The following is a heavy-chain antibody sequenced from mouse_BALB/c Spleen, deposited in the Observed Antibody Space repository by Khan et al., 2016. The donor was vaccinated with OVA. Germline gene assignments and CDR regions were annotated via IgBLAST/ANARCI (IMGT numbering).Heavy chain of an antibody. CDR2: IIPSNDYT. CDR3: VREGAYYRSDGWFAY. CDR1: GYTFTTYT. V-gene: IGHV1-4*01. Sequence: QVQLKESGAELARPEASVKMSCKASGYTFTTYTIHWVKQRPGQGLEWIGYIIPSNDYTNYNQKFKDRATLTADKSSSTAYMQLSSLTSEDSAVYYCVREGAYYRSDGWFAYWGQGTLVTVSA. D-gene: IGHD2-14*01. J-gene: IGHJ3*01.